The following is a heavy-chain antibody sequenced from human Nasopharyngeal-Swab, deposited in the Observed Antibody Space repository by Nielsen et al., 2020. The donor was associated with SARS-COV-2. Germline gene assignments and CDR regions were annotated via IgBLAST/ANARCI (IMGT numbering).Heavy chain of an antibody. J-gene: IGHJ4*02. CDR1: GGSIRGNNYY. D-gene: IGHD3-22*01. Sequence: SETLSLTCSVSGGSIRGNNYYWSWIRQPPGKGLEWIGSMSYSGVTFYNPSLRNRVTLSVDTSKNLLSLKLDSVTAADTALYYCARHSRVTTVVVVTLFDFWGQGIQVTVSS. CDR2: MSYSGVT. CDR3: ARHSRVTTVVVVTLFDF. V-gene: IGHV4-39*01.